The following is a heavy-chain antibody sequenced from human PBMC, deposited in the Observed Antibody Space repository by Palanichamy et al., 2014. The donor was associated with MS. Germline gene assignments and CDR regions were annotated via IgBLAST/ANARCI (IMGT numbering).Heavy chain of an antibody. D-gene: IGHD1-26*01. CDR3: ARDRRSRPGNYFDF. CDR2: ISSSRVNI. V-gene: IGHV3-48*02. J-gene: IGHJ4*02. Sequence: EVQLVESGGGLVRPGGSLRLSRAASGFGFSGYSMNWVRQAPGKGLEWISYISSSRVNIYYADSVKGRFTVSRDNAKNSLLLHRNSLRDEDTAVYYCARDRRSRPGNYFDFWGQGTLVTVSS. CDR1: GFGFSGYS.